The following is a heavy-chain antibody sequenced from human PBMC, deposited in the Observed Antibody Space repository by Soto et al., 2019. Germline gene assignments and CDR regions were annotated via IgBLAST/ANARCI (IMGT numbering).Heavy chain of an antibody. V-gene: IGHV3-48*01. D-gene: IGHD2-2*01. CDR3: ASLVVPAAKDDYYYMDV. Sequence: GGSLRLSCAASGFTFSSYSMNWVRQAPGKGLEWVSYISSSSSTIYYADSVKGRFNISRDNAKNSLYLQMNRLRAEETAVYYCASLVVPAAKDDYYYMDVWGKGTTVTVSS. CDR1: GFTFSSYS. J-gene: IGHJ6*03. CDR2: ISSSSSTI.